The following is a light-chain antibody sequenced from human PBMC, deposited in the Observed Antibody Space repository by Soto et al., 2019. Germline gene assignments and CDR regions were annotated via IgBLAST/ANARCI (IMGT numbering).Light chain of an antibody. CDR2: GAS. Sequence: EIVLTQSPGTLSLSPGERATLSCRASQSVSNNYLAWYQQKPGQAPRLLIYGASNRATGIPDRFSGSGSGTNFTFTISRLGSEDFAVYYCQQYGSSGTFGQGTKVEIK. CDR1: QSVSNNY. J-gene: IGKJ1*01. CDR3: QQYGSSGT. V-gene: IGKV3-20*01.